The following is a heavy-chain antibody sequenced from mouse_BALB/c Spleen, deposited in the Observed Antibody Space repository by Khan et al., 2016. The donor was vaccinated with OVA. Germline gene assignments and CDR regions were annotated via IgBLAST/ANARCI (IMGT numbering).Heavy chain of an antibody. CDR1: GYSITSDYA. V-gene: IGHV3-2*02. Sequence: QLEESGPGLVKPSQSLSLTCTVTGYSITSDYAWNWIRQFPGNKLEWMGYISYSGSTNYNPALKSRISITRDTSKNHFFLQLNSVTTDHTATYYCARDGSRYNYAVDYWGQGTSVTVSS. CDR2: ISYSGST. D-gene: IGHD2-3*01. CDR3: ARDGSRYNYAVDY. J-gene: IGHJ4*01.